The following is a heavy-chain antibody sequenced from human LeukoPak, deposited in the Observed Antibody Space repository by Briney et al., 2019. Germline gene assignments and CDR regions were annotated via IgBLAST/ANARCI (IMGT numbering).Heavy chain of an antibody. V-gene: IGHV3-21*04. J-gene: IGHJ4*02. CDR3: ARRAGAYSHPYDY. CDR2: IGTSTSYI. CDR1: GFTFSTYI. D-gene: IGHD4/OR15-4a*01. Sequence: GGSLRLSCAASGFTFSTYIMNWVRQTPGKGLEWVSSIGTSTSYIYYADSVEGRFTISRDNAKNSLYLEMNSLRAEDTAVYYCARRAGAYSHPYDYWGQGTLVTVSS.